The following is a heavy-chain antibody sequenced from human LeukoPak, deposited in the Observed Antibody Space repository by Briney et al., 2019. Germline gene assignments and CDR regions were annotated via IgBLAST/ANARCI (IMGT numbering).Heavy chain of an antibody. CDR2: INTDGSST. Sequence: GSLRLSCVASGFTFSSYWMHWVRQAPGKGLVWVSRINTDGSSTSYADSVKGRFTISRDNAKNTLYLQMNSLRAEDTAVYYCARATHIDYDFWSGEPSGSPDYWGQGTLVTVSS. D-gene: IGHD3-3*01. V-gene: IGHV3-74*01. CDR1: GFTFSSYW. J-gene: IGHJ4*02. CDR3: ARATHIDYDFWSGEPSGSPDY.